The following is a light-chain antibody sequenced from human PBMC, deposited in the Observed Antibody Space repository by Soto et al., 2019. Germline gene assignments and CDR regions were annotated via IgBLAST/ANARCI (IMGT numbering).Light chain of an antibody. CDR2: AAS. V-gene: IGKV1-27*01. CDR1: QDIRNF. Sequence: DIQMTQSPTSLSASVGDRVTITCRASQDIRNFVAWYQQKPGKAPKLLIYAASTLQSGVPSRFSGSGSGTDFPLTINSRQPEDVATYSCQEYSSVPVFGPGTKVEIK. CDR3: QEYSSVPV. J-gene: IGKJ3*01.